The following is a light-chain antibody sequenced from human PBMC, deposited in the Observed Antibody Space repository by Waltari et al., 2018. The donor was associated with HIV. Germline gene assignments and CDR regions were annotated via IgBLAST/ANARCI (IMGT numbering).Light chain of an antibody. J-gene: IGKJ4*01. CDR3: QQSYSTLALT. CDR1: QNINTY. Sequence: DLQITQSPSSLSASLGDRVTITCRASQNINTYLNWYQQKPEKAPKLLIYYASTLQTGVPSKFSGSGSGTDFTLTIRSLQPEDFATYYCQQSYSTLALTFGGGTRVDMK. CDR2: YAS. V-gene: IGKV1-39*01.